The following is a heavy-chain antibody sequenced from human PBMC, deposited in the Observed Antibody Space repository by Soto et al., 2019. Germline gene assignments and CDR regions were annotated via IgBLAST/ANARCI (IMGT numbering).Heavy chain of an antibody. CDR1: GFTFSSYI. CDR3: AREDYSNFDY. Sequence: GGSLRLSCAASGFTFSSYIMNWVRQSPGKGLEWVSSISSSSSYKYSADSVKGRFTISRDNAKNSLYLQMNSLRAEDTAVYYCAREDYSNFDYWGQGILVTVSS. D-gene: IGHD4-4*01. J-gene: IGHJ4*02. V-gene: IGHV3-21*01. CDR2: ISSSSSYK.